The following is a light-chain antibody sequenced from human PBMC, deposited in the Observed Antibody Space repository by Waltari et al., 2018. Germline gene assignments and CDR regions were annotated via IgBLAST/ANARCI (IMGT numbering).Light chain of an antibody. CDR3: QQRANWPPLT. Sequence: EIVSTQSPGTLSLSPGERATLSCRASQTVYTFLAWYQQKPGQPPRLLIYETAKRATGTPARFSGSGSGTDFTLTISSLEPEDSAVYYCQQRANWPPLTFGGGTKVEI. CDR1: QTVYTF. J-gene: IGKJ4*01. CDR2: ETA. V-gene: IGKV3-11*01.